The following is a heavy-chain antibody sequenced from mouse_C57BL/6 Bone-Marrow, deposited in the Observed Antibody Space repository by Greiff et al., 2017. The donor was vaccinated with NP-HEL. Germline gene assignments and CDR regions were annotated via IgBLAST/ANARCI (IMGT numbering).Heavy chain of an antibody. V-gene: IGHV5-6*02. CDR3: ARRTPYYYGSSYDY. J-gene: IGHJ2*01. CDR2: ISSGGSYT. CDR1: GFTFSSYG. Sequence: EVNVVESGGDLVKPGGSLKLSCAASGFTFSSYGMSWVRQTPDKRLEWVATISSGGSYTYYPDSVKGRFTISRDNAKNTLYLQMSSLKSEDTAMYYCARRTPYYYGSSYDYWGQGTTLTVSS. D-gene: IGHD1-1*01.